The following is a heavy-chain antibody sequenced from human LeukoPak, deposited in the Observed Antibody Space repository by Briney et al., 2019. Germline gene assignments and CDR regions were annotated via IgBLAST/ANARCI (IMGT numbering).Heavy chain of an antibody. CDR1: GVSISSSSYY. V-gene: IGHV4-39*01. CDR2: IYYSGST. CDR3: ARQLVVPALDY. D-gene: IGHD2-2*01. Sequence: SETLSLTCTVSGVSISSSSYYWGWIRQPPGKGLEWIGSIYYSGSTYYNPSLKSRVTISVDTSKNQFSLKLSSVTAADTAVYYCARQLVVPALDYWGQGTLVTVSS. J-gene: IGHJ4*02.